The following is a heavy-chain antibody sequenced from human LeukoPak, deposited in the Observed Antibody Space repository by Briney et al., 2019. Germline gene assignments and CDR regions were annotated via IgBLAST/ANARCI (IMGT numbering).Heavy chain of an antibody. CDR1: GGTFSSYA. Sequence: SVKVSCKASGGTFSSYAISWVRQAPGQGLEWMGGIIPIFGTANYAQKFQGRVTITADESTSTAYMELSSLRSEDTAVYYCARNGFQPYMAFDYWGQGTLVTVSS. CDR3: ARNGFQPYMAFDY. CDR2: IIPIFGTA. V-gene: IGHV1-69*13. D-gene: IGHD5-24*01. J-gene: IGHJ4*02.